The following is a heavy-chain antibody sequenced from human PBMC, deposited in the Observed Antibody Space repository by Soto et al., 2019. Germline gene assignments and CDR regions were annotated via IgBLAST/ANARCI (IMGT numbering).Heavy chain of an antibody. J-gene: IGHJ4*02. CDR2: ISIGSSTI. Sequence: EVQLVESGGGLVQPGGSLRLSCEASGFTFSSTGMNWVRQAPGKGLEWVSFISIGSSTINYADSVRGRFTISRDNAKNSLYLQMNSLRDEDTAGYYCARYWGVYDADIRTHIPDLDSWGQGTLVTVSS. D-gene: IGHD3-16*01. CDR1: GFTFSSTG. V-gene: IGHV3-48*02. CDR3: ARYWGVYDADIRTHIPDLDS.